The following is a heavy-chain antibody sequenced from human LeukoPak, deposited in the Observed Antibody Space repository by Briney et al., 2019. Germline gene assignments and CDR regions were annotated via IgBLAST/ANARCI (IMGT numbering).Heavy chain of an antibody. CDR3: AKLLAVTNSYYCNY. CDR1: GFTFSSYA. J-gene: IGHJ4*02. Sequence: GGSLKLSCAASGFTFSSYAMSWVRQAPGQGLEWVSSISGSGSGGSTYYADSVKGRFTISRDNSKDTLFLQMNSLRAEDTAVYYCAKLLAVTNSYYCNYWGQGTLVTVSS. CDR2: ISGSGSGGST. D-gene: IGHD6-19*01. V-gene: IGHV3-23*01.